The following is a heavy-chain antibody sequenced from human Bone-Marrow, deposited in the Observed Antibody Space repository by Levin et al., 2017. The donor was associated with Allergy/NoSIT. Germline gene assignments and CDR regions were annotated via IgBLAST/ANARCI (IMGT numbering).Heavy chain of an antibody. V-gene: IGHV3-21*04. D-gene: IGHD3-10*01. J-gene: IGHJ5*02. Sequence: GESLKISCVVSGFSLNDYEIHWVRQAPGKGLESVSSISQSGRSTYYAASVRGRFTTSKNNAKNSVFFSMDGLRGEDMALFYRARLSTRGFDPWGPGTLVTVSS. CDR2: ISQSGRST. CDR1: GFSLNDYE. CDR3: ARLSTRGFDP.